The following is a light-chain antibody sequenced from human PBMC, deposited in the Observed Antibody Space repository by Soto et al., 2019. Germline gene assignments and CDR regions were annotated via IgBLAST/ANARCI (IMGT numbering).Light chain of an antibody. Sequence: QSVLTQPASVSGSPGQSIAISCTGTSGDVGGYDYVSWYQQHPDKAHKLMIYEVTKRPSWVSNRFSGSKSGNTASLTISGLQPEEGADYFCGPHTSGSTRVFGGGTKVTAL. CDR3: GPHTSGSTRV. V-gene: IGLV2-14*01. J-gene: IGLJ1*01. CDR2: EVT. CDR1: SGDVGGYDY.